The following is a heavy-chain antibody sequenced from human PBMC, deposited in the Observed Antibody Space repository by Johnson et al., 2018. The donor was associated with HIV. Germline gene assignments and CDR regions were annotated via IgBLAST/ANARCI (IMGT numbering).Heavy chain of an antibody. Sequence: QVQLVESGGGVVQPGRSLRLSCAASGFTFSSYGMHWVRQAPGKGLEWVAFIRYDGSNKYYADSVKGRFTISRDNSKNTLYLQMNSLRVEDTAVYYCARDAAKLEEDDAFDIWGQGTMVTVSS. J-gene: IGHJ3*02. D-gene: IGHD1-1*01. V-gene: IGHV3-33*08. CDR2: IRYDGSNK. CDR1: GFTFSSYG. CDR3: ARDAAKLEEDDAFDI.